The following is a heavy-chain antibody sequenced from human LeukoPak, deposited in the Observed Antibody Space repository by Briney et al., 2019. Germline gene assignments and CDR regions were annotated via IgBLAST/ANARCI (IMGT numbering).Heavy chain of an antibody. CDR1: GDSVSSNSAA. Sequence: SQTLSLTCAISGDSVSSNSAAWNWIRQSPSRGLEWLGRTYYRSKWYNDYAVSVKSRITINPDTSKNQFSLKLSSVTAADTAVYYCARHSATYFDWSTNFDYWGQGTLVTVSS. CDR2: TYYRSKWYN. V-gene: IGHV6-1*01. D-gene: IGHD3-9*01. J-gene: IGHJ4*02. CDR3: ARHSATYFDWSTNFDY.